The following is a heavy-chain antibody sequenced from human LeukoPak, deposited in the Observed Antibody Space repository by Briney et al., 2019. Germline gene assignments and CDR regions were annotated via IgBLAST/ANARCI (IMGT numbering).Heavy chain of an antibody. Sequence: SVKLSCKASGGTFTSYAISWVRQAPGQGLEWMGGIIPIFGTANYAQKFQGRVTITADESTSAAYMELSSLRSEDTAVYYCARASSSSSWVLPYDYWGQGTLVTVSS. CDR1: GGTFTSYA. CDR3: ARASSSSSWVLPYDY. V-gene: IGHV1-69*13. CDR2: IIPIFGTA. D-gene: IGHD6-13*01. J-gene: IGHJ4*02.